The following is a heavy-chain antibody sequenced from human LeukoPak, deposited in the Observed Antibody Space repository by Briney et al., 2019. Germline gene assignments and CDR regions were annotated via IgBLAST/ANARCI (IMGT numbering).Heavy chain of an antibody. CDR1: GFIFSSYS. J-gene: IGHJ4*02. D-gene: IGHD3/OR15-3a*01. CDR3: VRDRDWGFDY. V-gene: IGHV3-48*01. CDR2: ISSSSNTI. Sequence: PGGSLRLSCAASGFIFSSYSMNWVRQAPGKGLEWVSYISSSSNTIYYADSVKGRFTISRDNAKNSLYLQMNSLRAEDTAVYYCVRDRDWGFDYWGQGTLVTVSS.